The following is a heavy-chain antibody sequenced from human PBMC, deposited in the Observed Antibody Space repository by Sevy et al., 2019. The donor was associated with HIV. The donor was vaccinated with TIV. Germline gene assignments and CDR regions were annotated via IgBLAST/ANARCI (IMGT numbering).Heavy chain of an antibody. V-gene: IGHV3-48*03. CDR2: ITCIGSTI. Sequence: GGSLRLSCAASGFTFSSYEMNWVRQAPGKGLEWVSYITCIGSTIYYAASVKGRFTTSGDNAKNSLYRQMNTLGVEDTALYCWAREGLGGFHTSLDSWGQGTLVTVSS. CDR3: AREGLGGFHTSLDS. CDR1: GFTFSSYE. D-gene: IGHD2-15*01. J-gene: IGHJ4*02.